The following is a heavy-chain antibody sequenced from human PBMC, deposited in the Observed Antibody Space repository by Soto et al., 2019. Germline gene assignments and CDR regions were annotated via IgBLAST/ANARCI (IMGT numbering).Heavy chain of an antibody. V-gene: IGHV3-48*01. J-gene: IGHJ4*01. CDR3: ARDTRYYDYIWGTYRPNPGDY. Sequence: PGGSLGLSCAASGFSFSNYSMKWVRQAPGKGLEWISYISSTIITFYYADSVKGRFTISRDNAKNSLYLQMNSLRAEDTAVYYCARDTRYYDYIWGTYRPNPGDYWGQGTLVTVSS. CDR1: GFSFSNYS. CDR2: ISSTIITF. D-gene: IGHD3-16*02.